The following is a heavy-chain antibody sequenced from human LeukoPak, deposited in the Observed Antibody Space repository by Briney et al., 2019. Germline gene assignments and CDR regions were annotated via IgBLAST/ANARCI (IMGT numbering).Heavy chain of an antibody. CDR1: GGSFSGYY. CDR2: INHSGST. J-gene: IGHJ4*02. Sequence: SETLSLTCAVYGGSFSGYYWSWIRQPPGKGLEWIGEINHSGSTNYNPSLKSRVTISVDTSKNQFSLKLSSVTAADTAVYYCARSRAWYYDFWSGKRTVAYFDYWGQGTLVTVSS. V-gene: IGHV4-34*01. D-gene: IGHD3-3*01. CDR3: ARSRAWYYDFWSGKRTVAYFDY.